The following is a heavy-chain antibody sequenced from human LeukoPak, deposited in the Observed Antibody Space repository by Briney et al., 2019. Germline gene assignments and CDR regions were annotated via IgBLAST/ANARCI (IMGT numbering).Heavy chain of an antibody. CDR2: IYTSGST. Sequence: NPSQTLSLTCTVSGNSISSGDNYWSWIRQPAGKGLEWIGRIYTSGSTNYNPSLKSRVTISLDTSKNQFSLKLSSVTAADTAVYYCVSGTWLSPRMDYWGQGTLVAVSS. V-gene: IGHV4-61*02. D-gene: IGHD5-24*01. CDR1: GNSISSGDNY. J-gene: IGHJ4*02. CDR3: VSGTWLSPRMDY.